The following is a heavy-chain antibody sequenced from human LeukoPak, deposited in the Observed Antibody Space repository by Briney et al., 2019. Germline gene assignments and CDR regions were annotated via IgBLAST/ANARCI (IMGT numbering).Heavy chain of an antibody. Sequence: ASVKVSCKASGYTFTGYYMHWVRQAPGQGLEWMGWINPNSGGTNYAQKFQGRVTMTRNTSISTAYMELSSLRSEDTAVYYCARCILSSWFDPWGQGTLVTVSS. D-gene: IGHD1-14*01. V-gene: IGHV1-2*02. J-gene: IGHJ5*02. CDR3: ARCILSSWFDP. CDR1: GYTFTGYY. CDR2: INPNSGGT.